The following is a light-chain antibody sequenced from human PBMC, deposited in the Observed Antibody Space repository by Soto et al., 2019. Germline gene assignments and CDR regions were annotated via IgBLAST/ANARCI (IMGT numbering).Light chain of an antibody. CDR3: QHYSGDRAT. Sequence: EILLTQSPSTLSASVGTRVTISCRAGQSINKWLAWYQHKPGKAPNLLIYEVSTLHSGVPSRFSGSGSGTEFTLTISSLRPDDFATYYCQHYSGDRATFGEGTNVDIK. V-gene: IGKV1-5*03. CDR1: QSINKW. CDR2: EVS. J-gene: IGKJ1*01.